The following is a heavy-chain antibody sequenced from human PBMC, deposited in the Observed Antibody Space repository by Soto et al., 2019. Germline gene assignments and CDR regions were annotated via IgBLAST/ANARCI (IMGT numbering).Heavy chain of an antibody. CDR1: GFTVSNNY. V-gene: IGHV3-53*01. Sequence: GGSLRLSCAVSGFTVSNNYMNWVRQAPGKGLEWVSVIYSDDTTFYADSVKGRFTISRHNSKNTLYLQMNSLRAEDTAVYYCAKDFVFDSSTFLPYFYYWGKGTLVTVSS. J-gene: IGHJ4*02. D-gene: IGHD3-22*01. CDR3: AKDFVFDSSTFLPYFYY. CDR2: IYSDDTT.